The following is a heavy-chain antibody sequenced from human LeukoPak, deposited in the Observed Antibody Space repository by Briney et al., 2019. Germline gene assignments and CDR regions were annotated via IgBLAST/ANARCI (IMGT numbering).Heavy chain of an antibody. D-gene: IGHD1-1*01. V-gene: IGHV4-30-2*02. Sequence: SETLSLTCAVSGGSISSGGYSWSWIRQPPGKGLEWIGYIYHSGSTYYNPSLKSRVTISVDRSKNQFSLKLSSVTAADTAVYYCARSRLGTIDVYFDYWGQGTLVTGSS. CDR3: ARSRLGTIDVYFDY. CDR1: GGSISSGGYS. J-gene: IGHJ4*02. CDR2: IYHSGST.